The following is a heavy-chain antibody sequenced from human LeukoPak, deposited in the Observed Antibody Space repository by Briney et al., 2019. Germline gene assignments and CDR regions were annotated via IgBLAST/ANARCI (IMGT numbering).Heavy chain of an antibody. CDR1: GFTFSSYS. Sequence: PGGSLRLSCAASGFTFSSYSMNWVRQAPGKGLEWVSSISSSSSYIYYADSVKGRFTISRDNAKNSLYLQMNSLRAEDTAVYYCARAGYSNRWDGVDYWGQGTLVTVSS. D-gene: IGHD2/OR15-2a*01. CDR3: ARAGYSNRWDGVDY. CDR2: ISSSSSYI. J-gene: IGHJ4*02. V-gene: IGHV3-21*01.